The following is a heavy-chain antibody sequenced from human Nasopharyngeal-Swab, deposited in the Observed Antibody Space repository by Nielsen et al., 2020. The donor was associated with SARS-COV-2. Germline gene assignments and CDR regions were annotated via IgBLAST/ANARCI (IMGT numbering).Heavy chain of an antibody. Sequence: WIRQPPGKGLERIGYIYYSGSTNYNPSLKSRVTISVDTSKNQFSLKLSSVTAADTAVYYCARGGLGVYDSSGYYYLTYWGQGTLVTVSS. CDR3: ARGGLGVYDSSGYYYLTY. V-gene: IGHV4-59*01. D-gene: IGHD3-22*01. J-gene: IGHJ4*02. CDR2: IYYSGST.